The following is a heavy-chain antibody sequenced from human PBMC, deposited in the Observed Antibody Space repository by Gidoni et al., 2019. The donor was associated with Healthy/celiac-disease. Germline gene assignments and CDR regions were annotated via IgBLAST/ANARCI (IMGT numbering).Heavy chain of an antibody. Sequence: EVQLVESGGGLVQPGGSLRLSCAASGFTFSSYAMNWVRQAPGKGLEWVSYIGTSTNSIYYGDSVKGRFTISRDNAKNSLYLQVNSLRDEDTAVYYCASLYKSGSKSGYYGMDVWGQGTTVTVSS. CDR3: ASLYKSGSKSGYYGMDV. D-gene: IGHD5-12*01. J-gene: IGHJ6*02. V-gene: IGHV3-48*02. CDR2: IGTSTNSI. CDR1: GFTFSSYA.